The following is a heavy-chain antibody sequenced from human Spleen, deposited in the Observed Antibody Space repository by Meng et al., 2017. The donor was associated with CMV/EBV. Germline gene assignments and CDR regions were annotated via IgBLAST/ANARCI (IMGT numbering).Heavy chain of an antibody. Sequence: GESLKISCAASRFTFSTYSMNWVRQAPGKGLEWVSFITSSSSYIYYADSVKGRFTISRDNAKNSLCLQMNSLRAEDTAVYYCAREIRDGGYYYYFAMDVWGQGTTVTVSS. CDR3: AREIRDGGYYYYFAMDV. D-gene: IGHD2-15*01. CDR1: RFTFSTYS. CDR2: ITSSSSYI. V-gene: IGHV3-21*01. J-gene: IGHJ6*02.